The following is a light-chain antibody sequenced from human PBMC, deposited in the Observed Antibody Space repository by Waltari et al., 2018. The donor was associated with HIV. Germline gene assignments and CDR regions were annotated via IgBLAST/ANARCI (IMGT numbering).Light chain of an antibody. V-gene: IGLV1-47*01. J-gene: IGLJ1*01. CDR3: AARDDSLDGFYV. CDR1: SSNIGTNY. CDR2: RDN. Sequence: QSVLTQPPSASATPGQRVTISCSGSSSNIGTNYVFWYQQLPGTAPQLLIFRDNERPSGVPDRFSGSRSGTSASLVISGLRSEDEAEYYCAARDDSLDGFYVFGSGTRVTVL.